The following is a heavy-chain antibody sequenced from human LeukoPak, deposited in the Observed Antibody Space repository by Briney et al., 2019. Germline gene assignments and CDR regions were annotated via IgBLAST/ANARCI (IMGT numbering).Heavy chain of an antibody. J-gene: IGHJ6*03. D-gene: IGHD1-20*01. CDR3: ARDHGFVRCNWNDVTDPVSYYYYYYMDV. CDR2: IYYSGST. CDR1: GGSISSYNW. V-gene: IGHV4-4*02. Sequence: SGTLSLTCAVSGGSISSYNWWSWVRQPPGKGLEWIGEIYYSGSTNYNPSLKSRVTISVDKSKNQFSLRLSSVTAADTAVYYCARDHGFVRCNWNDVTDPVSYYYYYYMDVWGKGTTVTVSS.